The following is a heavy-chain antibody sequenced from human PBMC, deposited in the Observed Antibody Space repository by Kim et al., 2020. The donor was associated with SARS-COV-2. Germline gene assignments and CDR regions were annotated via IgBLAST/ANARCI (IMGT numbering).Heavy chain of an antibody. J-gene: IGHJ4*02. CDR2: ISGSSSYI. CDR3: ARHHPYYGDFNPPDY. V-gene: IGHV3-21*01. D-gene: IGHD4-17*01. CDR1: GFTFYNYY. Sequence: GGSLRLSCAASGFTFYNYYMNWVRQAPGKGLEWVSSISGSSSYIHYADSVKGRFTISRDNAKNSLDLQMDSLRVEDTAVYYCARHHPYYGDFNPPDYWGQGTLVTASA.